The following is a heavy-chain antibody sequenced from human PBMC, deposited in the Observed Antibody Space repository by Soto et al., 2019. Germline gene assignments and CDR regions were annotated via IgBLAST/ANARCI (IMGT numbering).Heavy chain of an antibody. CDR1: GYSFTSYW. V-gene: IGHV5-10-1*01. J-gene: IGHJ4*02. CDR3: ARHSNQLLGFDY. CDR2: IGPSDSYT. D-gene: IGHD2-2*01. Sequence: EVQLVQSGAEVKKPGESLRISCKGAGYSFTSYWISWVRQMPGKGLEWMGRIGPSDSYTNYSPSFQGHVTISDDKSISTAYLQWSSLKASDTAMYYCARHSNQLLGFDYWRQGTLVTVSS.